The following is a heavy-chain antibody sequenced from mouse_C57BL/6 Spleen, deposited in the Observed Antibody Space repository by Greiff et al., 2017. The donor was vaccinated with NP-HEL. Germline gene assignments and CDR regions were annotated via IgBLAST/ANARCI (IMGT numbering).Heavy chain of an antibody. CDR2: IDPSDSYT. CDR1: GYTFTSYW. Sequence: QVQLQQPGAELVMPGASVKLSCKASGYTFTSYWMHWVKQRPGQGLEWIGEIDPSDSYTNYNQKFKGKSTLTVDKSSSTAYMQLSSLTSEDSAVYYCATAAQATLFAYWGQGTLVTVSA. V-gene: IGHV1-69*01. CDR3: ATAAQATLFAY. J-gene: IGHJ3*01. D-gene: IGHD3-2*02.